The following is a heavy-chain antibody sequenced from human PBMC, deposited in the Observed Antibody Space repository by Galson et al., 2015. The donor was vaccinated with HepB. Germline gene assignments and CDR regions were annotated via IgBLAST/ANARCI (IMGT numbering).Heavy chain of an antibody. J-gene: IGHJ3*02. V-gene: IGHV4-31*03. CDR3: ARDRIVGATKRGGAFDI. D-gene: IGHD1-26*01. Sequence: LSLTCTVSGGSISSGGYYWSWIRQHPGKGLEWIGYIYYSGSTYYNPSLKSRVTISVDTSKNQFSLKLSSVTAADTAVYYCARDRIVGATKRGGAFDIWGQGTMVTVSP. CDR2: IYYSGST. CDR1: GGSISSGGYY.